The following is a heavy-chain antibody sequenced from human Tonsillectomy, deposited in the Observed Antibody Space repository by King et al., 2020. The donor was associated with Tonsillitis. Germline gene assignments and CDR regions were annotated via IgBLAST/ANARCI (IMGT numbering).Heavy chain of an antibody. CDR2: IYDIGST. D-gene: IGHD5-24*01. V-gene: IGHV4-61*01. Sequence: VQLQESGPGLVKPSETLSLTCTVSGGSVSSGSYYWSWIRQPPGKGLEWIGYIYDIGSTNYNPSLKSRVTISVDTSKNQFSLKLSSATAADTAVYYCAGHGDGYNPSGYFQHWGQGTLVTVSS. CDR3: AGHGDGYNPSGYFQH. CDR1: GGSVSSGSYY. J-gene: IGHJ1*01.